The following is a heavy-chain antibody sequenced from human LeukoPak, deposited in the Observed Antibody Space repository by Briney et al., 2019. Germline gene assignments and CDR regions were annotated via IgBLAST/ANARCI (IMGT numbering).Heavy chain of an antibody. CDR3: AKRPISGNDKSFDY. CDR2: IRESSGDT. V-gene: IGHV3-23*01. J-gene: IGHJ4*02. CDR1: GFTVRKYA. Sequence: QPGGSLRLSCAASGFTVRKYAMNWVRQAPGKGLEWVSTIRESSGDTYYEDSVKGRFTISRDISKNTVYPQMISLRVEDTAVYFCAKRPISGNDKSFDYWGQGTLVTVPS. D-gene: IGHD3-3*01.